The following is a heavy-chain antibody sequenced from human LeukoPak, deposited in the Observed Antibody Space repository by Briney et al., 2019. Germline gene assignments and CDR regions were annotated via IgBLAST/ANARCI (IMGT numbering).Heavy chain of an antibody. CDR3: ARAITIFGVVINYYYYYYMDV. J-gene: IGHJ6*03. CDR1: GYTLNGDT. CDR2: VIPVIGVT. D-gene: IGHD3-3*01. V-gene: IGHV1-69*02. Sequence: SVKVSCKASGYTLNGDTLSWVRQAPGQGLEWVGWVIPVIGVTNYAQNFQGRVTITADKTTGTTHMELSSLKSEDTAVYYCARAITIFGVVINYYYYYYMDVWGKGTTVTVSS.